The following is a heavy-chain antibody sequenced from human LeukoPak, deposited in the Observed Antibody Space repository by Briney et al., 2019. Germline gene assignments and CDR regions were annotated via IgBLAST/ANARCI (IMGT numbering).Heavy chain of an antibody. D-gene: IGHD3-10*01. CDR1: GYSFTSYW. CDR3: ARRTMVRGSEDYYYYGMDV. J-gene: IGHJ6*04. CDR2: IYPGDSDT. V-gene: IGHV5-51*01. Sequence: GESLKISCKGSGYSFTSYWIGWVRQMPGKGLEWMGVIYPGDSDTRYSPSFQGQVTISADKSISTAYLQWSSLKASDTAMYYCARRTMVRGSEDYYYYGMDVWGTGTTVTVSS.